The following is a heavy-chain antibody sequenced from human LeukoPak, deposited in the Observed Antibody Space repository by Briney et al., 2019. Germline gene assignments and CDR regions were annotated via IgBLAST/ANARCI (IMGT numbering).Heavy chain of an antibody. CDR1: GFTFSDYI. Sequence: GGSLRLSCVASGFTFSDYILDWVRQAPGKGLEWVGRIRRKRNSYATEYAASVKGRFSISRDDLKKTLYLHMNSLQTEDTAVYHCSRDGAEGDNSAFDIWGPGTMVTVSS. D-gene: IGHD3-22*01. V-gene: IGHV3-72*01. J-gene: IGHJ3*02. CDR3: SRDGAEGDNSAFDI. CDR2: IRRKRNSYAT.